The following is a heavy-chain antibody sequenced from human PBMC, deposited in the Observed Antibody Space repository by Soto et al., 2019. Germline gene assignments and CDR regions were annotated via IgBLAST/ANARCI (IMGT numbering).Heavy chain of an antibody. V-gene: IGHV4-59*08. J-gene: IGHJ3*02. D-gene: IGHD3-3*01. Sequence: PSETLSLTCTVSVSGGSINTFYWSWIRQPPGKGLEWIASIYYSGSTNYNPSLKSRVTISVDTSKNQFSLKLSSVTAADTAVYYCARHRPHQLGYDFWSGYRPYAFDIWCKGTMVTVSS. CDR1: GGSINTFY. CDR3: ARHRPHQLGYDFWSGYRPYAFDI. CDR2: IYYSGST.